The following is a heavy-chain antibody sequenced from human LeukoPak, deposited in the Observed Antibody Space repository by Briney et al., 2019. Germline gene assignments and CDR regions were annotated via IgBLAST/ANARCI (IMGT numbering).Heavy chain of an antibody. J-gene: IGHJ4*02. V-gene: IGHV4-39*07. Sequence: SETLSLTCTVSGGSISSSKYYWGWIRQPPGKGLEWIGEINHSGSTNYNPSLKSRVTISVDTSKNQFSLKLSSVTAADTAVYYCATTPRYSSSSLWGQGTLVTVSS. D-gene: IGHD6-13*01. CDR1: GGSISSSKYY. CDR3: ATTPRYSSSSL. CDR2: INHSGST.